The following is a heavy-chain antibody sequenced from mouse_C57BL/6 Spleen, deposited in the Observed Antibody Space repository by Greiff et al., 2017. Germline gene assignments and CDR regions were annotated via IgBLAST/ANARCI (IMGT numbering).Heavy chain of an antibody. V-gene: IGHV1-53*01. Sequence: VQLPQPGPELVKPGASVKLSCKASGYTFTSYWMHWVKQRPGQGLEWIGNINPSNGGTNYNEKFKSKATLTVDKSSSTAYMQLSSLTSEDSAVYECARSYINFYAMDYWGQGTAVTVSS. D-gene: IGHD2-5*01. CDR2: INPSNGGT. J-gene: IGHJ4*01. CDR1: GYTFTSYW. CDR3: ARSYINFYAMDY.